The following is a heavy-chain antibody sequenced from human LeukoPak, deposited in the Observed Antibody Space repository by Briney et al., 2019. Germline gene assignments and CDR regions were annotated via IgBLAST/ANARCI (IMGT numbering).Heavy chain of an antibody. CDR1: GFTFSSYE. D-gene: IGHD6-13*01. J-gene: IGHJ5*02. CDR3: ARGPYSSSGYNWLDP. Sequence: GGSLRLSCAASGFTFSSYEMNWVRQAPGKGLEWISYISSGGDTIYYAEYLKGRFTISRDNAKNSLYLQMNSLRVEDTAVYYCARGPYSSSGYNWLDPWGQGTLVTVSS. V-gene: IGHV3-48*03. CDR2: ISSGGDTI.